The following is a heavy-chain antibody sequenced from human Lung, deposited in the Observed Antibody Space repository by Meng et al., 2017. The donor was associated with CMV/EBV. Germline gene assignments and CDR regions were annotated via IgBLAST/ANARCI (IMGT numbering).Heavy chain of an antibody. CDR2: IWYDGSNK. Sequence: GGSXRLSCAASGFTFSNYGMHWVRQAPNKGLEWVAVIWYDGSNKYYGDSVKGRFTISRDNSKNTLYLQMNSLRAEDTAVYYCEKEKIDYWGQGALVTVSS. J-gene: IGHJ4*02. CDR1: GFTFSNYG. CDR3: EKEKIDY. V-gene: IGHV3-33*06.